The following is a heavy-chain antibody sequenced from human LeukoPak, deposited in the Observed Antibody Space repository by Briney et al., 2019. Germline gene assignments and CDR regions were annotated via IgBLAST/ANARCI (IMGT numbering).Heavy chain of an antibody. CDR1: DYTFSSDG. Sequence: ASVKVSCKTSDYTFSSDGFTWVRQAPGKGLEWMGWINAYNGNKNYAPKFQGRVTLTTDTSTNTAYMDLRSLRSDDTAIYYCANSGQQLYDYWGQGTLVTVSS. V-gene: IGHV1-18*01. CDR3: ANSGQQLYDY. CDR2: INAYNGNK. D-gene: IGHD2-8*01. J-gene: IGHJ4*02.